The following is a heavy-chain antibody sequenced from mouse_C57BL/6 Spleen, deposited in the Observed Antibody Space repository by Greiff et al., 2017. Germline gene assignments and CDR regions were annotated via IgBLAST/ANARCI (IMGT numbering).Heavy chain of an antibody. V-gene: IGHV1-59*01. Sequence: VQLQQPGAELVRPGTSVKLSCKASGYTFTSYWMHWVKQRPGQGLEWIGVIDPSDSYTNYNQKFKGKATLTVDTSSSTAYMQLSSLTSEDSAVYYCANYDGFAYWGQGTLVTVSA. CDR3: ANYDGFAY. CDR2: IDPSDSYT. J-gene: IGHJ3*01. D-gene: IGHD2-4*01. CDR1: GYTFTSYW.